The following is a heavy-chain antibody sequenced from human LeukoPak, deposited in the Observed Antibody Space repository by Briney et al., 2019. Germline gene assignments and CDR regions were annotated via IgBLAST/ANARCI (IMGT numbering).Heavy chain of an antibody. V-gene: IGHV1-69*01. D-gene: IGHD3-10*01. Sequence: SVKVSCKASGGTFSSYAISWVRQAPGQGLEWMGGIIPIFGTANYAQKFQGRVTITADESTSTAYMELSNLRSEDTAVYYCARVRSYYGSGSYFGSLYYMDVWGKGATVTVSS. J-gene: IGHJ6*03. CDR1: GGTFSSYA. CDR2: IIPIFGTA. CDR3: ARVRSYYGSGSYFGSLYYMDV.